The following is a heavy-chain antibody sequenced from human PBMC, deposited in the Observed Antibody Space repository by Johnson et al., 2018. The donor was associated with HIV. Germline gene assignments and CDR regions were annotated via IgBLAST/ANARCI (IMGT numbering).Heavy chain of an antibody. Sequence: VQLVESGGGLVQPGGSLRLSCAASGFTFSSYDMHWVRQAPGKGLEWVANIKQDGSEKYYVDSVKGRFTISRDNAKNSLYLQMNSLRAEDTAVYYCARTGRRVVVRGGAFDIWGQGTMVTVSS. CDR2: IKQDGSEK. J-gene: IGHJ3*02. D-gene: IGHD3-22*01. V-gene: IGHV3-7*05. CDR1: GFTFSSYD. CDR3: ARTGRRVVVRGGAFDI.